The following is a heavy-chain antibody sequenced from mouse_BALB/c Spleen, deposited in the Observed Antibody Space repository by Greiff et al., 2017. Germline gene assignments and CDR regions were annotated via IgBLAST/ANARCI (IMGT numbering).Heavy chain of an antibody. D-gene: IGHD2-4*01. CDR2: ISDGGSYT. V-gene: IGHV5-4*02. CDR3: ARGIYYDYEGAMDY. J-gene: IGHJ4*01. Sequence: EVHLVESGGGLVKPGGSLKLSCAASGFTFSDYYMYWVRQTPEKRLEWVATISDGGSYTYYPDSVKGRFTISRDNAKNNLYLQMSSLKSEDTAMYYCARGIYYDYEGAMDYWGQGTSVTVSS. CDR1: GFTFSDYY.